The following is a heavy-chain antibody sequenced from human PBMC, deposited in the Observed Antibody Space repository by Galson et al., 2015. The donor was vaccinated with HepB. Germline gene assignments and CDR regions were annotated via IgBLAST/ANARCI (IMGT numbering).Heavy chain of an antibody. J-gene: IGHJ4*02. Sequence: SLRLSCAASGFTFSSYSMNWVRQAPGKGLEWVSYISSSSSTIYYADSVKGRFTISRDNAKNSLYLQMNSLRAEDTAVYYCARSALLWFGETPDYWGQGTLVTVSS. D-gene: IGHD3-10*01. CDR1: GFTFSSYS. CDR2: ISSSSSTI. V-gene: IGHV3-48*01. CDR3: ARSALLWFGETPDY.